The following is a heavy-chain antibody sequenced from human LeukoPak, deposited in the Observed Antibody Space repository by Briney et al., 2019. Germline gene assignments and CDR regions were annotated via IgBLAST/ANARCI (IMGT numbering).Heavy chain of an antibody. CDR3: ARGLGQQLVSPDYYYYYGMDV. V-gene: IGHV3-23*01. J-gene: IGHJ6*02. D-gene: IGHD6-13*01. Sequence: PGGSLRLSCVASGVTLSNYAMSWARQAPGKGLEWVSGISSSGSGGNTYYADSVKGRFTISRDSSRNTLFLQMNSLRAEDTAVYYCARGLGQQLVSPDYYYYYGMDVWGQGTTVTVSS. CDR2: ISSSGSGGNT. CDR1: GVTLSNYA.